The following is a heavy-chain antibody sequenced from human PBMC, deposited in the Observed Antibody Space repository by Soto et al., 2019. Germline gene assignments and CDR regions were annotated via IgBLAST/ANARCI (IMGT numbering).Heavy chain of an antibody. J-gene: IGHJ5*02. CDR2: ISSSSSYI. CDR1: GFTFSSYS. CDR3: AGAGTRYCSSTSCLNWCDP. D-gene: IGHD2-2*01. Sequence: PWGSLRLSCAASGFTFSSYSMNWVRQAPGKGLEWVSSISSSSSYIYYADSVKGRFTISRDNAKNSLYLQMNSLRAEDTAVYSCAGAGTRYCSSTSCLNWCDPWGRGTLVTVSS. V-gene: IGHV3-21*01.